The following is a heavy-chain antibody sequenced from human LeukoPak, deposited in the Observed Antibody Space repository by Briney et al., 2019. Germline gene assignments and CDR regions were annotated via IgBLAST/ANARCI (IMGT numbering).Heavy chain of an antibody. CDR3: ARAGPIVVVPAAPTDY. J-gene: IGHJ4*02. CDR1: GYTFTGYY. CDR2: INPNSGGT. V-gene: IGHV1-2*02. D-gene: IGHD2-2*01. Sequence: ASVKVSCMASGYTFTGYYMHWVRQAPGQGLEWMGWINPNSGGTNYAQKFQGRVTMTRDTSISTAYMELSRLRSDDTAVYYCARAGPIVVVPAAPTDYRGQGTLVTVSS.